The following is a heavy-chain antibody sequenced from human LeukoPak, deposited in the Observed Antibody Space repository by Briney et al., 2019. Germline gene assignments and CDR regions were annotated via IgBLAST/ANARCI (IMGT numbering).Heavy chain of an antibody. CDR3: ARFPEFYGSGSYYNDGYNWFDP. CDR1: GFTFSSYG. CDR2: ISYDGSNK. Sequence: GGSLRLSCAASGFTFSSYGMHWVRQAPGKGLEWVAVISYDGSNKYYADSVKGRFTISRDNSKNTLYLQMNSLRAEDTAVYYCARFPEFYGSGSYYNDGYNWFDPWGQGTLVTVSS. J-gene: IGHJ5*02. V-gene: IGHV3-30*03. D-gene: IGHD3-10*01.